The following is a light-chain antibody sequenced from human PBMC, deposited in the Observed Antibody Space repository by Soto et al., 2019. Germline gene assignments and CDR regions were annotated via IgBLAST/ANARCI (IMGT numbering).Light chain of an antibody. J-gene: IGKJ1*01. CDR2: AAS. Sequence: QVTQSPSTLSASQRDRVTITCRASQSLDNCLAWYQQKPGKAPKRLIYAASSLQSGVPSMFSASGSGTEFTLTISSLQPDDFARYYCHQYNSYMRTFGQGTKVDNK. V-gene: IGKV1-5*01. CDR1: QSLDNC. CDR3: HQYNSYMRT.